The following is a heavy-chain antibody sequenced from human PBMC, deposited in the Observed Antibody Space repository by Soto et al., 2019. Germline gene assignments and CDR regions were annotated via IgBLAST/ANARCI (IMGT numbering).Heavy chain of an antibody. Sequence: GGSLRLSCAASGFTFSSYSMNWVRQAPGKGLEWVSSISSSSSYIYYADSVKGRFTISRDNAKNSLYLQMNSLRAEDTAVYYCARAVGEYCSSISCYDYLNYYYYYMDVWGKGTTVTVSS. CDR2: ISSSSSYI. CDR3: ARAVGEYCSSISCYDYLNYYYYYMDV. J-gene: IGHJ6*03. CDR1: GFTFSSYS. V-gene: IGHV3-21*01. D-gene: IGHD2-2*01.